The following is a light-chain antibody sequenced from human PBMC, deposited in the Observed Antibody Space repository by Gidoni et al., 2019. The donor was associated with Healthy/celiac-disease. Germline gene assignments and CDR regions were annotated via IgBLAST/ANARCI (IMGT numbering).Light chain of an antibody. V-gene: IGKV3-20*01. CDR2: GAS. J-gene: IGKJ2*01. Sequence: EIVLTQSPGTLSLSPGERATLSCRASQSGSSSYLAWYQQKPGQAPRLLIYGASSRATGTPDRYSCSGSGTDFTLTISRLEPEDFAVYYCQQYGSSPYTFXQXTKLEIK. CDR3: QQYGSSPYT. CDR1: QSGSSSY.